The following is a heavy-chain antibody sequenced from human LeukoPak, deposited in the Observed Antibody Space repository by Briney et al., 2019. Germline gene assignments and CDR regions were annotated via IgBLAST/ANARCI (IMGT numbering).Heavy chain of an antibody. CDR1: GGTFSSYA. Sequence: ASVKVSCKASGGTFSSYAISWVRQAPGQGLEWMGGIIPIFGTANYAQKFQGRVTITADESTSTAYMELSSLRSEDTAVYYCARDAHPLSCSSTSCYKGDGFDPWGQGTLVTVSS. J-gene: IGHJ5*02. CDR3: ARDAHPLSCSSTSCYKGDGFDP. D-gene: IGHD2-2*02. CDR2: IIPIFGTA. V-gene: IGHV1-69*13.